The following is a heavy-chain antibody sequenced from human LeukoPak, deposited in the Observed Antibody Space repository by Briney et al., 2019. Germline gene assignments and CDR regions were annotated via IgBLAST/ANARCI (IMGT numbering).Heavy chain of an antibody. D-gene: IGHD2-15*01. Sequence: SETLSLTCTVSNGSISSYYWSWIRQPPGKGLEWIGFIYYSGSTNYNPSLKSRVTISVDTSKNQYSLRLTSVTAADTAMYYCARSCGGGSCNHFYYGMDVWGQGTTVTVSS. J-gene: IGHJ6*02. CDR2: IYYSGST. CDR1: NGSISSYY. CDR3: ARSCGGGSCNHFYYGMDV. V-gene: IGHV4-59*08.